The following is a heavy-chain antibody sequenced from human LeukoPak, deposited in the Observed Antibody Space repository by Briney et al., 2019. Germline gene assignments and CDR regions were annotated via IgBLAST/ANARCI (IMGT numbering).Heavy chain of an antibody. D-gene: IGHD7-27*01. Sequence: SETLSLTCTVSGGSVSGYYWSWIRQPPGNGLEWIGYIFHTGNTNYNPSLRSRVTISVDTSKNQFSLELTSVTAADTAVYYCARGHWGCDYWGQGALVTVSS. CDR1: GGSVSGYY. J-gene: IGHJ4*02. CDR2: IFHTGNT. CDR3: ARGHWGCDY. V-gene: IGHV4-59*02.